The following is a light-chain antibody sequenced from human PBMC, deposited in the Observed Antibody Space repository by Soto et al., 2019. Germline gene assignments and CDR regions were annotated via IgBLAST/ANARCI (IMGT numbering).Light chain of an antibody. CDR1: QSISSY. V-gene: IGKV1-39*01. CDR3: QQSYSTPLWT. J-gene: IGKJ1*01. Sequence: DIQMTQSPSSLSASVGDRVTITCRASQSISSYLNWYQQKPGKAPKLLIYAASSLQSGVPSRFSGSGSGTDFTLTISSLQPEDFATYYCQQSYSTPLWTFGQGTKADIK. CDR2: AAS.